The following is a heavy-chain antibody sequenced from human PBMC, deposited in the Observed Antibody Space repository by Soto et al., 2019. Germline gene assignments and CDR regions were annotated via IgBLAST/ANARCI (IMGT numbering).Heavy chain of an antibody. Sequence: PSETLSLTCAVSGGSISSGGYSWSWIRQPPGKGLEWIGYTYHSGSTYYNPSLKSRVTISVDRSKNQFSLKLSSVTAADTAVYYCARDRGGYYQQSYFKPGWFDPWGQGTLVTVS. J-gene: IGHJ5*02. CDR2: TYHSGST. V-gene: IGHV4-30-2*01. CDR1: GGSISSGGYS. D-gene: IGHD3-10*01. CDR3: ARDRGGYYQQSYFKPGWFDP.